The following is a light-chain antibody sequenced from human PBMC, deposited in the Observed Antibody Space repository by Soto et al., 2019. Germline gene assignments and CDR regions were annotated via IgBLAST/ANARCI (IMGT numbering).Light chain of an antibody. J-gene: IGKJ5*01. V-gene: IGKV3-15*01. CDR2: RAS. CDR3: QQRDSWPIT. Sequence: EILMTQSPATVSVSPGERATLSCRANQSISGNLAWYQQKPGQAPRLLINRASTRAPGIPARFSGSGSGTEFTLTISSLEPDDFAVYYCQQRDSWPITFGQGTRLEIK. CDR1: QSISGN.